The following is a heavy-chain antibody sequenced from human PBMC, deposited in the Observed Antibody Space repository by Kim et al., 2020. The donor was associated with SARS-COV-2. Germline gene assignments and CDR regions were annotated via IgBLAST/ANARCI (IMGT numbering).Heavy chain of an antibody. CDR3: ARRYGGTATCYTGGTYLAY. V-gene: IGHV3-33*01. CDR1: GFTFSTYG. Sequence: GGSLRLSCAASGFTFSTYGMHWVRQAPGKGLEWVATMWYDGSNKYYPDSVKGRFTVSRDNSKNTLYLQVNSLRAEDTAVYYCARRYGGTATCYTGGTYLAYWGRGTRVTVPS. D-gene: IGHD2-2*02. CDR2: MWYDGSNK. J-gene: IGHJ4*02.